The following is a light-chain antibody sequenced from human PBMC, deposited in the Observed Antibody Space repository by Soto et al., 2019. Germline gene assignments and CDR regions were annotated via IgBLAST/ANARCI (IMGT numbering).Light chain of an antibody. CDR2: GAS. V-gene: IGKV3-20*01. J-gene: IGKJ5*01. CDR1: QSVSSSY. CDR3: QQFGSSPLT. Sequence: EIVLTQSPGTLSLSPGERAALSCRASQSVSSSYLAGYQQKIGQAPRLLIYGASSRATGIPERFSGSGSGTDFTLTIRRLEPEDFAVYFCQQFGSSPLTFGPGTRLEIK.